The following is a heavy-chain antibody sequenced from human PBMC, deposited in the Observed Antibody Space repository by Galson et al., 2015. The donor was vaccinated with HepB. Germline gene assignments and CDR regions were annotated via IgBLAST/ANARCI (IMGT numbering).Heavy chain of an antibody. CDR3: ARAKGYCTNGVCSPPGWFDP. CDR2: INSDGSTT. CDR1: GFTFNTFS. Sequence: SLRLSCAASGFTFNTFSMDWVRQAPGKGLVWVSRINSDGSTTTYADSVQGRFTISRDNAKNMVYLQMNSLRADDTAVYYCARAKGYCTNGVCSPPGWFDPWGQGTLVTVSS. V-gene: IGHV3-74*01. J-gene: IGHJ5*02. D-gene: IGHD2-8*01.